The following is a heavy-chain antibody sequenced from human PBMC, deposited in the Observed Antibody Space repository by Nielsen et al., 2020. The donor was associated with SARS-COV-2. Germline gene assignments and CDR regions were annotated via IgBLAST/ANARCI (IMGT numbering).Heavy chain of an antibody. J-gene: IGHJ4*02. CDR1: GYTFTSYG. Sequence: SVKVSCKASGYTFTSYGISWVRQAPGQGLEHMGGIIPIFGTANYAQNFQGRVTIAADRSTSTAYMELSSLRSEDTAVYYCASGSYRYFDYWGQGTLVTVSS. V-gene: IGHV1-69*06. CDR3: ASGSYRYFDY. CDR2: IIPIFGTA. D-gene: IGHD1-26*01.